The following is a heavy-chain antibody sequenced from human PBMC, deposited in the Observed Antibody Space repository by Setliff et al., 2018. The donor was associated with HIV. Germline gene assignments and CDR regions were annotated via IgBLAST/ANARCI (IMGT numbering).Heavy chain of an antibody. D-gene: IGHD6-19*01. Sequence: GASVKVSCKASGGAFISHTFTWVRQAPGQGLEWMGGIIPILGIANYAQKFQGRVTMTRDTSTNTVYMELSGLRSEDTALYYCALDLPGPAITSGWMKNWFDPWGQGTLVTVSS. CDR2: IIPILGIA. V-gene: IGHV1-69*10. J-gene: IGHJ5*02. CDR3: ALDLPGPAITSGWMKNWFDP. CDR1: GGAFISHT.